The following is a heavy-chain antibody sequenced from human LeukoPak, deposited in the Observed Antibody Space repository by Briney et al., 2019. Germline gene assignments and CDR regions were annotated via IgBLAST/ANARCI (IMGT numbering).Heavy chain of an antibody. Sequence: ASVTVSCKASGYTFTSYGISWVRQAPGQGLEWMGWISAYNGNTNYAQKLQGRVTMTTDTSTSTAYMELRSLRSDDTAVYYCARDRPYADTATLDYWGQGTLVTVSS. D-gene: IGHD5-18*01. CDR3: ARDRPYADTATLDY. J-gene: IGHJ4*02. V-gene: IGHV1-18*01. CDR1: GYTFTSYG. CDR2: ISAYNGNT.